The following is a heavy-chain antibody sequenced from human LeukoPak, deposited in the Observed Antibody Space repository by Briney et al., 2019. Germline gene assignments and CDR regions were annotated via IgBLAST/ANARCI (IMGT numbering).Heavy chain of an antibody. CDR2: ISPSGGST. CDR1: GFTFSSFA. D-gene: IGHD3-3*01. CDR3: VKRALTTAWIDN. V-gene: IGHV3-64D*09. J-gene: IGHJ4*02. Sequence: GGSLRLSCPASGFTFSSFAIHWVRQAPGKGLEYVSAISPSGGSTFYPDSVKGRFTISRDNSKNTVYLQLSSLRAEDTAVYYCVKRALTTAWIDNWGQGTLVTVSS.